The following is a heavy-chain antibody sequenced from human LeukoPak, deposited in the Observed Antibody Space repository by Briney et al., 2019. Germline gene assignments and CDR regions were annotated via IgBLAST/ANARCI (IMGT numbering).Heavy chain of an antibody. J-gene: IGHJ4*02. CDR1: GFTFSDHY. D-gene: IGHD5-12*01. Sequence: PGGSLRLSCVASGFTFSDHYMDWVRQAPGKGLEWVGRTRDKANSYTTEYAASVKGRFTISRDASKTSLYLQMNSLKTEDTAVYYCARGDGYDRRSFDYWGQGTLVTVSS. V-gene: IGHV3-72*01. CDR3: ARGDGYDRRSFDY. CDR2: TRDKANSYTT.